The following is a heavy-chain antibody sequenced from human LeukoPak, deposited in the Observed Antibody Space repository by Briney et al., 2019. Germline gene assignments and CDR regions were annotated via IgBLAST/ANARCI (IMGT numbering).Heavy chain of an antibody. D-gene: IGHD2-2*01. CDR3: ARDELWTVVEPALDY. CDR2: IRQDGSEK. CDR1: GFTFNNHW. Sequence: GGSLRLSCAASGFTFNNHWMCWVRQAPGKGLEWVANIRQDGSEKFYVDSVKGRFTISRDNAKNSLYLQMNSLRAEDTAVYYCARDELWTVVEPALDYWGQGTLVTVSS. J-gene: IGHJ4*02. V-gene: IGHV3-7*01.